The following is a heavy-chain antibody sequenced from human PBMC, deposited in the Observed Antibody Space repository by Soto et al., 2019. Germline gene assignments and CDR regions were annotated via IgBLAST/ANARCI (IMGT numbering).Heavy chain of an antibody. CDR1: GFTFSDAW. CDR3: TSHDATEQNFVPY. D-gene: IGHD1-7*01. J-gene: IGHJ4*02. CDR2: IKSKASGGTA. Sequence: EVQLVESGGGLVKPGGSLRLSCAASGFTFSDAWMNWARQAPGKGLEWVGRIKSKASGGTADYSAPVRGRFTISRDDSTATMYRQMNSLETEDTGVYYCTSHDATEQNFVPYWGQGTLVTVSS. V-gene: IGHV3-15*07.